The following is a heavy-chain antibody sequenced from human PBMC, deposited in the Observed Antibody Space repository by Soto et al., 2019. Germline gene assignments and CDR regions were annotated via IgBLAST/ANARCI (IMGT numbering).Heavy chain of an antibody. CDR1: GFTFSSYG. CDR2: ISYDGSNK. J-gene: IGHJ4*02. D-gene: IGHD6-19*01. Sequence: GGSLRLSCAASGFTFSSYGMHWVRQAPGKGLEWVAVISYDGSNKYYVDSVKGRFTISRDNSKNTLYLQMNSLRAEDTAVYYCAVPYSSGWYGAGYFDYWGQGTLVTVSS. CDR3: AVPYSSGWYGAGYFDY. V-gene: IGHV3-30*03.